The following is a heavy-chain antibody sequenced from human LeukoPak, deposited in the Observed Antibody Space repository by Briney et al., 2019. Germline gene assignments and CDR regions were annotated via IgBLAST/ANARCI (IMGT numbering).Heavy chain of an antibody. J-gene: IGHJ4*02. CDR2: IYYSGST. Sequence: SEILSLTCTVSGGSISSYYWSWIRQPPGKGLEWIGYIYYSGSTNYNPSLKSRVTISVDTSKNQFSLKLSSVTAADTAVYYCARGPNAYYYDSSGYYYAEYWGQGTLVTVSS. V-gene: IGHV4-59*01. CDR3: ARGPNAYYYDSSGYYYAEY. D-gene: IGHD3-22*01. CDR1: GGSISSYY.